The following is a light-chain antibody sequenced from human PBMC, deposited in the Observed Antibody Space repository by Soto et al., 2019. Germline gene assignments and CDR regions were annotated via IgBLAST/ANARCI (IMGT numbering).Light chain of an antibody. Sequence: QSALTQPASVSGSPGQSITISCTGTSSDVGGYNYVSWYQQHPGKAPKLMIYDVSNRPSGVSNRFSGSKSGNTASLTISGLQAEDEADYYCSSYTSSSTLFGGETKLTV. V-gene: IGLV2-14*01. CDR1: SSDVGGYNY. CDR2: DVS. CDR3: SSYTSSSTL. J-gene: IGLJ2*01.